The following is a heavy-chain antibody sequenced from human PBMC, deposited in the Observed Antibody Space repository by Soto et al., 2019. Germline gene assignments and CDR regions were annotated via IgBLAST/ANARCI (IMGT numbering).Heavy chain of an antibody. V-gene: IGHV1-69*08. CDR3: ARDDGQSHPPHYFDY. CDR1: GGTFSSYT. Sequence: QVQLVQSGAEVKKPGSSVKVSCKASGGTFSSYTISWVRQAPGQGLEWMGRIIPILGIANYAQKFQGRVTITADKSTSTAYMELSSLRSEDTAVYYSARDDGQSHPPHYFDYWGQGTLVTVSS. CDR2: IIPILGIA. D-gene: IGHD4-4*01. J-gene: IGHJ4*02.